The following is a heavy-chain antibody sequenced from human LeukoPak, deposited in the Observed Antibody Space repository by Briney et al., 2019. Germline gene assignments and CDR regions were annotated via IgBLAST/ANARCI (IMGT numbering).Heavy chain of an antibody. D-gene: IGHD2-15*01. Sequence: GGSLRLSCAASEFTFSSYAMSWVRQAPGKGLEWVSTITSSGGSTYYADSVKGRFTISRDNSKKTLYLQMNSLRAEDTAVYYCAREDGYCSGGNCYSYFDSWGQGALVTVSS. CDR2: ITSSGGST. V-gene: IGHV3-23*01. CDR3: AREDGYCSGGNCYSYFDS. J-gene: IGHJ4*02. CDR1: EFTFSSYA.